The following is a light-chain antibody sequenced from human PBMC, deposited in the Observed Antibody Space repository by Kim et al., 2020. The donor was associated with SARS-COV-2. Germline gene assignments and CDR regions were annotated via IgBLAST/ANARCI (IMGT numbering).Light chain of an antibody. Sequence: ASPGDRVTLSCRASQSLYHKLAWYQQKPGQAPRLLIYGASARIDGVPVRFGGSASGTEFTLTISSLQSEDFAVYYCQQYVDWPRTFGQGTKVDIK. CDR3: QQYVDWPRT. J-gene: IGKJ1*01. CDR2: GAS. CDR1: QSLYHK. V-gene: IGKV3-15*01.